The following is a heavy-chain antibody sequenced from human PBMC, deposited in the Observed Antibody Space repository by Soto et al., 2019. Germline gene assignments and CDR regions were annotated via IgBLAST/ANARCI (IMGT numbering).Heavy chain of an antibody. CDR3: ARDHPYYDFWSGSYGMDV. D-gene: IGHD3-3*01. CDR1: GGSISSYY. CDR2: IYYSGST. J-gene: IGHJ6*02. Sequence: TSDTLSLTCTVSGGSISSYYWSWIRQPPGKGLEWIGYIYYSGSTNYNPSLKSRVTISVDTSKNQFSLKLSSVTAADTAVYYCARDHPYYDFWSGSYGMDVWGQGTTVTVSS. V-gene: IGHV4-59*01.